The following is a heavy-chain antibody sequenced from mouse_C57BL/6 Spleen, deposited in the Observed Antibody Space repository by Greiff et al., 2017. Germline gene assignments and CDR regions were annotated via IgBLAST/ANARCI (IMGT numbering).Heavy chain of an antibody. J-gene: IGHJ2*01. CDR3: TRESPTGYFDY. V-gene: IGHV1-15*01. D-gene: IGHD4-1*02. CDR1: GYTFTDYE. Sequence: QVQLKASGAELVRPGASVTLSCKASGYTFTDYEMHWVKQTPVHGLEWIGAIDPETGGTAYNQKFKGKAILTADKSSSTAYMELRSLTSEDSAVYYCTRESPTGYFDYWGQGTTLTVSS. CDR2: IDPETGGT.